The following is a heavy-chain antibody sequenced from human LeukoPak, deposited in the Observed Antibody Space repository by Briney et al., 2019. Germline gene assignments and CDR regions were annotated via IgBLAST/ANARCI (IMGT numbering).Heavy chain of an antibody. D-gene: IGHD2-15*01. Sequence: AGGSLRLSCAASGFTFSSYWMSWVRQAPGKGLEWVANIKQDGSEKYYVDSVKGRFTISRDNAKNSLYLQMNSLRAEDTAMYYCVRDRGYCSGGTCYALWDYWGQGTLVTVSS. CDR3: VRDRGYCSGGTCYALWDY. CDR1: GFTFSSYW. V-gene: IGHV3-7*01. J-gene: IGHJ4*02. CDR2: IKQDGSEK.